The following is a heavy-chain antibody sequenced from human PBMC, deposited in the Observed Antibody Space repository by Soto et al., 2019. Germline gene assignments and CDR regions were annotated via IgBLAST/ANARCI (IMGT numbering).Heavy chain of an antibody. J-gene: IGHJ5*02. Sequence: AXGALSLTSDVSGAPISSSNWWSWVRQPPGKGLEWIGEIYHSGSTNYNPSLKSRVTISVDKSKNQFSLKLSSVTAADTAVYYCARDSGSYYAIGWFDPWGQGTLVTVSS. CDR3: ARDSGSYYAIGWFDP. D-gene: IGHD1-26*01. CDR1: GAPISSSNW. V-gene: IGHV4-4*02. CDR2: IYHSGST.